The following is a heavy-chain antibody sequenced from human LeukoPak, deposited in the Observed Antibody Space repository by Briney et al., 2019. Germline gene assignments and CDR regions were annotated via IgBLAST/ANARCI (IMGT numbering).Heavy chain of an antibody. V-gene: IGHV3-23*01. CDR1: GFTFSNYA. CDR3: AKRDYSDFSGYSPLFDS. J-gene: IGHJ4*02. Sequence: GRSLRLSCAASGFTFSNYAMSWVRQAPGKGLECVSGISGSGGSILHADSVKGRFTISRDNSKSTLFLQMSSLRAEDTAVYYCAKRDYSDFSGYSPLFDSRGQGTLVTVSS. D-gene: IGHD3-22*01. CDR2: ISGSGGSI.